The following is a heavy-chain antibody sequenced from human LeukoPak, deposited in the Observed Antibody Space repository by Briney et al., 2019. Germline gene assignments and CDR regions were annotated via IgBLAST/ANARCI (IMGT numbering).Heavy chain of an antibody. CDR1: GGSISSYY. J-gene: IGHJ4*02. CDR3: ARVAYDSSGYLYFDY. D-gene: IGHD3-22*01. CDR2: IYTSGST. Sequence: SETLSLTCTVSGGSISSYYWSWIRQPAGKGLEWIGRIYTSGSTNYNPSLKSRVTMSVDTSKNQFSLKLSSVTAADTAVHYCARVAYDSSGYLYFDYWGQGTLVTVSS. V-gene: IGHV4-4*07.